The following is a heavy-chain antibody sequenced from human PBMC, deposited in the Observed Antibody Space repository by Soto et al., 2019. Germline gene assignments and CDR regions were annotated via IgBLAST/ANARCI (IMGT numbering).Heavy chain of an antibody. J-gene: IGHJ4*02. CDR3: EKGSASGSPYYFDF. D-gene: IGHD6-25*01. Sequence: GGSLRLSCAASGFTFSNYAMSWVRQAPGKGLEWVSAITGSGGDTYHADSVRGRFTISRDNSKNTLFLQMNRLRADDTAVYYCEKGSASGSPYYFDFWGPGTLVTVSS. CDR2: ITGSGGDT. V-gene: IGHV3-23*01. CDR1: GFTFSNYA.